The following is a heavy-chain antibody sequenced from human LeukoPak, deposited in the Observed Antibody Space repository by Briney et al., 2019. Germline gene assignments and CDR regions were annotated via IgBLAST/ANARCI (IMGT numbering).Heavy chain of an antibody. J-gene: IGHJ1*01. D-gene: IGHD3-22*01. CDR2: IKQDGIEK. Sequence: AGGSLRLSCTASGFPLSNFWMHWVRQAPGKGLEWVANIKQDGIEKYYVDSVEGRFTVSRDNTKNSLFLQMHSLRAEDTAVYYCARGSSGYYCDHFQTWGQGSLVTVSS. CDR3: ARGSSGYYCDHFQT. V-gene: IGHV3-7*01. CDR1: GFPLSNFW.